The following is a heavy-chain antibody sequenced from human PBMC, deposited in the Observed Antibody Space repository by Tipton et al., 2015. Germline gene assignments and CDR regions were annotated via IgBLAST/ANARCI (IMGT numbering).Heavy chain of an antibody. CDR1: AYSISSDYY. J-gene: IGHJ4*02. D-gene: IGHD2-15*01. Sequence: TLSLTCAVSAYSISSDYYWDWIRQPPGKGLEWIGYIFYDGSTNYNPSLKSRLTISVDTSKNEVSLMLNSVTAADTAVYFCARDHSSWWDWGQGTLVTVSS. V-gene: IGHV4-38-2*02. CDR3: ARDHSSWWD. CDR2: IFYDGST.